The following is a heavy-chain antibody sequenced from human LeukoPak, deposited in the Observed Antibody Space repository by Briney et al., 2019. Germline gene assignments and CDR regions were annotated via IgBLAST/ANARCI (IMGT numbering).Heavy chain of an antibody. CDR2: MNPNSGNT. Sequence: ASVKVSCKASGYTFTSYDINWVRQATGQGLEWMGWMNPNSGNTGYAQKFQGRVTMTRNTSISTAYMELSSLRSDDTAVYYCARAGVSGSYPRYNWFDPWGQGTLVTVSS. V-gene: IGHV1-8*01. J-gene: IGHJ5*02. CDR1: GYTFTSYD. D-gene: IGHD1-26*01. CDR3: ARAGVSGSYPRYNWFDP.